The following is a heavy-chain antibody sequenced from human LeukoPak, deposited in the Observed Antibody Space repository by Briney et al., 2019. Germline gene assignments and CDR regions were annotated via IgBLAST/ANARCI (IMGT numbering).Heavy chain of an antibody. CDR1: GYTFTSYA. V-gene: IGHV7-4-1*02. J-gene: IGHJ6*03. CDR2: INTNTGNP. CDR3: ARDPPLYDILTGYSSYYYYYMDV. Sequence: ASVKVSCKASGYTFTSYAMNWVRQAPGQGLEWMGWINTNTGNPTYAQGFTGRFVFSLDTSVSTAYLQISSLKAEDTAVYYCARDPPLYDILTGYSSYYYYYMDVWGKGTTVTVSS. D-gene: IGHD3-9*01.